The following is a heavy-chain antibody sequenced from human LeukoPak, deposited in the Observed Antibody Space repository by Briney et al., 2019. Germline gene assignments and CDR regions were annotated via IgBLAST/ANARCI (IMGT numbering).Heavy chain of an antibody. D-gene: IGHD3-22*01. CDR3: ARHDKSFYYFDY. J-gene: IGHJ4*02. CDR2: IYYSGST. Sequence: PSETLSLTCTVSGGSISSYYWSWIRQPPGKGLEWIGYIYYSGSTNYNPSLKSRVTISVDTSKNQFSLKLSSVTAADTAVYYCARHDKSFYYFDYWGQGTLVTVSS. V-gene: IGHV4-59*01. CDR1: GGSISSYY.